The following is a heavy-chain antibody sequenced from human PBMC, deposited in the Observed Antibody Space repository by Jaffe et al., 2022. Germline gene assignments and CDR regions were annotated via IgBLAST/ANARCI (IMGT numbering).Heavy chain of an antibody. D-gene: IGHD2-21*01. V-gene: IGHV4-38-2*01. CDR3: ARCGRRLPENAFDI. J-gene: IGHJ3*02. Sequence: QVQLQESGPGLVKPSETLSLTCAVSGYSISSGYYWGWIRQPPGKGLEWIGSIYHSGSTYYNPSLKSRVTISVDTSKNQFSLKLSSVTAADTAVYYCARCGRRLPENAFDIWGQGTMVTVSS. CDR2: IYHSGST. CDR1: GYSISSGYY.